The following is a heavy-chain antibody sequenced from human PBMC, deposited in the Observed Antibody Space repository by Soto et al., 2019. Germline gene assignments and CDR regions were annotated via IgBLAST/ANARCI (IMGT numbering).Heavy chain of an antibody. CDR3: AREFSSGWGPYYYYYYMDV. CDR1: GYTFTSYG. V-gene: IGHV1-18*01. Sequence: ASVKVSCKASGYTFTSYGISWVRQAPGQGLEWMGWISAYNGNTNYAQKLQGRVTMTTDISTSTAYMELRSLRSDDTAVYYCAREFSSGWGPYYYYYYMDVWGKGTTVTVSS. CDR2: ISAYNGNT. D-gene: IGHD6-19*01. J-gene: IGHJ6*03.